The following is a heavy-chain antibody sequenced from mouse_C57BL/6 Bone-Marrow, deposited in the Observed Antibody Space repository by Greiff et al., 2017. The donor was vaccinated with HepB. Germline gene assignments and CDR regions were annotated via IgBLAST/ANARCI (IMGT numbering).Heavy chain of an antibody. CDR2: IYPGGGYT. J-gene: IGHJ2*01. D-gene: IGHD2-4*01. Sequence: QVHVKQSGAELVRPGTSVKMSCKASGYTFTNYWIGWAKQRPGHGLEWIGDIYPGGGYTNYNEKFKGKATLTADKSSSTAYMQFSSLTSEDSAIYYCARFDYDHYFDYWGQGTTLTVSS. V-gene: IGHV1-63*01. CDR1: GYTFTNYW. CDR3: ARFDYDHYFDY.